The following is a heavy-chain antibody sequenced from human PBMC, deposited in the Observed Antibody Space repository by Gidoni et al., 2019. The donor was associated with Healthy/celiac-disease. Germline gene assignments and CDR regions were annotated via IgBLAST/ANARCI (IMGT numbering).Heavy chain of an antibody. V-gene: IGHV3-21*01. CDR2: ISSSSSYI. Sequence: EVQLVESGGGLVKPGGSLRLSCAASGFTFSSYSMNWVRQAPGKGLEWGASISSSSSYIYYADSVKGRFTISRDNAKNSLYLQMNSLRAEDTAVYYCARGGVVVAATPFDYWGQGTLVTVSS. D-gene: IGHD2-15*01. CDR1: GFTFSSYS. CDR3: ARGGVVVAATPFDY. J-gene: IGHJ4*02.